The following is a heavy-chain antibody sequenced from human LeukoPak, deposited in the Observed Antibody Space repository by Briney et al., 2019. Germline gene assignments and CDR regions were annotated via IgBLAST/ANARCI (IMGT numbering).Heavy chain of an antibody. D-gene: IGHD5-12*01. J-gene: IGHJ4*02. Sequence: PSETLSLTCTVSGGSISSYYWSWIRQPPGKGLEWIGRIYTSGSTNYNPSLKSRVCISVSTSKNRSSLQLSSVTAADTAVYYCARVIGYDQLDYWGQGTLVTVSS. V-gene: IGHV4-4*07. CDR1: GGSISSYY. CDR3: ARVIGYDQLDY. CDR2: IYTSGST.